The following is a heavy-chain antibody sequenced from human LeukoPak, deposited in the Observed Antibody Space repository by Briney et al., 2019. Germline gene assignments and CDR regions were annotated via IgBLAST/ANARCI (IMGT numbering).Heavy chain of an antibody. Sequence: SETLTLTCTVSGGSISSGDYYWSWIRQPPGKGLEWIGYIYYSGSTYYNPSLKSRVTISVDTSKNQFSLKLSSVTAADTAVYYCARDTGTVTTLDYWGQGTLVTVSS. V-gene: IGHV4-30-4*01. D-gene: IGHD4-17*01. J-gene: IGHJ4*02. CDR3: ARDTGTVTTLDY. CDR1: GGSISSGDYY. CDR2: IYYSGST.